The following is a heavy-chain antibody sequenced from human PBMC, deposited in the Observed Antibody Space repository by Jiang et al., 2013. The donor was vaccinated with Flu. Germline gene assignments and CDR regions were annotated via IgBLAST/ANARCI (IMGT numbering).Heavy chain of an antibody. J-gene: IGHJ4*02. V-gene: IGHV1-69*04. CDR3: ARETFRGYSYGEPFDY. CDR2: IIPILGIA. CDR1: GGTFSSYA. Sequence: GAEVKKPGSSVKVSCKASGGTFSSYAISWVRQAPGQGLEWMGRIIPILGIANYAQKFQGRVTITADKSTSTAYMELSSLRSEDTAVYYCARETFRGYSYGEPFDYWGQGTLVTVSS. D-gene: IGHD5-18*01.